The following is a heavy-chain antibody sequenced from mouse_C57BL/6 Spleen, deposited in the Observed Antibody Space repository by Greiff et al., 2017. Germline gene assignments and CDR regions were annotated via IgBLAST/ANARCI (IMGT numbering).Heavy chain of an antibody. CDR1: GYTFPSYW. D-gene: IGHD1-1*01. CDR3: AKDTTVVADCDY. V-gene: IGHV1-64*01. J-gene: IGHJ2*01. CDR2: IHPNSGST. Sequence: QVQLQQPGAELVKPGASVKLSCKASGYTFPSYWMHWVKQRPGQGLEWIGMIHPNSGSTNYNEKFKSKATLTVDKSSSTAYMQLISLTSEDSAVDYWAKDTTVVADCDYWGQGTTLTVSS.